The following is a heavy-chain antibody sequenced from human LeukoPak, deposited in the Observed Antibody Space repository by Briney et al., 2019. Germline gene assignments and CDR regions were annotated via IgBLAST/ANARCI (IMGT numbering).Heavy chain of an antibody. CDR3: ATGAYCDH. CDR1: GFTFSRYG. CDR2: ISDTGDST. V-gene: IGHV3-23*01. J-gene: IGHJ4*02. Sequence: GGSLRLSCAASGFTFSRYGMTWVRQAPGKGLEWVSTISDTGDSTYYADSVKGRFTISRDSSENTLYLQMNGLRAEDTAIYFCATGAYCDHWGQGTLVTVSS.